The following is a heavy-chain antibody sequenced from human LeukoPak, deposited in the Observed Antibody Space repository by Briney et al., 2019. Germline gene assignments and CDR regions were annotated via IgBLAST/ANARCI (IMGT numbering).Heavy chain of an antibody. CDR3: ARDGYSSSFYFDY. CDR1: GLTVSSNC. J-gene: IGHJ4*02. Sequence: PGGSLRLSCVASGLTVSSNCMSWVRQAPGKGLVWVSRINSDGSRTTYADSVKGRFTISRDNAKNTLYLQMNSLRAEDTAVYYCARDGYSSSFYFDYWGQGTLVTVSS. D-gene: IGHD6-6*01. V-gene: IGHV3-74*01. CDR2: INSDGSRT.